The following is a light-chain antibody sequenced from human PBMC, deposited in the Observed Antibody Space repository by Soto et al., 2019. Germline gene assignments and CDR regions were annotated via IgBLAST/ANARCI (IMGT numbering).Light chain of an antibody. Sequence: QSALTQPASVSGSPGQSITISCTGTSSDIGGYNSVSWYQQHPGKAPKLVIYAVSNRPSGVSSRFSGSKSCNTASLTISGLQAEDEADYYCCSYAGSYSWVFGGGTQLTVL. CDR1: SSDIGGYNS. V-gene: IGLV2-14*01. CDR3: CSYAGSYSWV. CDR2: AVS. J-gene: IGLJ3*02.